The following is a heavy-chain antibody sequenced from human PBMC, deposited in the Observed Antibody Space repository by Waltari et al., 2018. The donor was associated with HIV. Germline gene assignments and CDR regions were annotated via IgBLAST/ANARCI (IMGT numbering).Heavy chain of an antibody. CDR1: GATMRSKNYD. D-gene: IGHD3-9*01. Sequence: LQLKESGPGMVKPSDTLSLPCAVPGATMRSKNYDWAWIRQSPGERLEWIATIYYTGDTYFVPSLKNRTSISVDSSKNLLSLSLASVTAADTAIYYCARQHAYTSDWFSQASFFNYWGPGTLVTVSS. V-gene: IGHV4-39*01. CDR3: ARQHAYTSDWFSQASFFNY. J-gene: IGHJ1*01. CDR2: IYYTGDT.